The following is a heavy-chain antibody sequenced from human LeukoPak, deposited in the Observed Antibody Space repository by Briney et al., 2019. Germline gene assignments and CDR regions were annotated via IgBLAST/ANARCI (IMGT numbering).Heavy chain of an antibody. CDR2: IKQDGREK. CDR3: AKDRCSRTSCRNLFDP. Sequence: PGGSLRLSCAASGFTFSDQYMDWVRQAPGKGLEWVGNIKQDGREKYYVDSGKGRFTISRDNAKTSLYLHMNSLRAEDKAVYYCAKDRCSRTSCRNLFDPWGQGILVTVSS. J-gene: IGHJ5*02. V-gene: IGHV3-7*01. D-gene: IGHD2-2*01. CDR1: GFTFSDQY.